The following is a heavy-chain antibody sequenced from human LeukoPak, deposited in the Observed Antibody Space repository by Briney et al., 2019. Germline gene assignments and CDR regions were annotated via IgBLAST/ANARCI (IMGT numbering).Heavy chain of an antibody. CDR2: ISSSSSYI. D-gene: IGHD4-11*01. Sequence: GGSLRLSCAASGFTFSSYSMNWVRQAPGKGLEWVSSISSSSSYIYYADSVKGRFTISRDNAKNSLYLQMTSLRAEDTAVYYCARDPGHSNYINDYWGQGILVTVSS. CDR3: ARDPGHSNYINDY. CDR1: GFTFSSYS. J-gene: IGHJ4*02. V-gene: IGHV3-21*01.